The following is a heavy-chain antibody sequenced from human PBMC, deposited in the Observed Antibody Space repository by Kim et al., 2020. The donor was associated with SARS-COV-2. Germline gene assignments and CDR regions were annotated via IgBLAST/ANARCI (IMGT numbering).Heavy chain of an antibody. D-gene: IGHD3-10*01. J-gene: IGHJ4*02. CDR3: ARDDYASGSYPLEF. V-gene: IGHV7-4-1*02. CDR1: GYTFTTYA. Sequence: ASVKVSCKASGYTFTTYAMCWLRQAPGQGLEWMGWINTNTGKTSYAQGFGERFVFSVDTSVSTAYLEITSLKVEDTAVYYCARDDYASGSYPLEFWGQGSLVTVSS. CDR2: INTNTGKT.